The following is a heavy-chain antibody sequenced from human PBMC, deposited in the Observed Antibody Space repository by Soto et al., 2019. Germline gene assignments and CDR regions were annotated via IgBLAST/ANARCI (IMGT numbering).Heavy chain of an antibody. D-gene: IGHD2-15*01. V-gene: IGHV1-2*02. J-gene: IGHJ4*02. CDR1: GYTFTGYY. CDR2: INPNSGGT. CDR3: ARPGFYCSGGSCYDY. Sequence: QVQLVQSGAEVKKPGASVKVSFKASGYTFTGYYMHWVRQAPGQGLEWMGWINPNSGGTNYAQKFQGRVTTTRDTSISTAYMELRRLRSDDTAVYYCARPGFYCSGGSCYDYWGQGTLVTVSS.